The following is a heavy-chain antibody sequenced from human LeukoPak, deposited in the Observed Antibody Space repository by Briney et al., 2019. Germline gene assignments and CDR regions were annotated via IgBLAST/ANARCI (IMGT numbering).Heavy chain of an antibody. CDR2: IYSGGST. J-gene: IGHJ4*02. Sequence: GGSLRLSCAASGFTVSSNYMSWVRQAPGKGLEWVSVIYSGGSTYYADSAKGRFTISRDNSKSTLYIQMNSLRAEDTAVYYCARAKPKNMVRGLIMRRESRYYFDYWGQGTLVTVSS. CDR3: ARAKPKNMVRGLIMRRESRYYFDY. D-gene: IGHD3-10*01. CDR1: GFTVSSNY. V-gene: IGHV3-53*01.